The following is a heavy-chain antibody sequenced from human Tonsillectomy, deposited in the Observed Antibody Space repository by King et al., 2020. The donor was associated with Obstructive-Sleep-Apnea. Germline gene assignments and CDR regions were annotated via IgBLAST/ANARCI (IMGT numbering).Heavy chain of an antibody. D-gene: IGHD1-1*01. CDR3: VRRSTNGRGNWFDP. V-gene: IGHV4-59*01. CDR1: GGSINNSY. J-gene: IGHJ5*02. Sequence: QLQESGPGRLKPFETLSLICTVSGGSINNSYWSWIRPTPERGLECIAYVSHSGHTHYNPSLRGRTTISVDTSKNQFSLKLNSVTTSYTAVYYCVRRSTNGRGNWFDPWGQGTLVTVSS. CDR2: VSHSGHT.